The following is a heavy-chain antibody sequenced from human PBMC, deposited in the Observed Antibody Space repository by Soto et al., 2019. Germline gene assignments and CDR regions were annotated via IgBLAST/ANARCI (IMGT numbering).Heavy chain of an antibody. CDR3: ARDTESNRYND. V-gene: IGHV1-18*01. D-gene: IGHD1-20*01. CDR1: GYTFTSYA. CDR2: IRPDNGNT. J-gene: IGHJ1*01. Sequence: ASVKVSCKASGYTFTSYAMHWVRQAPGQGLEWVGWIRPDNGNTKSAQRLQGRVTLTTDTSASTAYMELRSLTSDDTAMYYCARDTESNRYNDWGQGTLVTVSS.